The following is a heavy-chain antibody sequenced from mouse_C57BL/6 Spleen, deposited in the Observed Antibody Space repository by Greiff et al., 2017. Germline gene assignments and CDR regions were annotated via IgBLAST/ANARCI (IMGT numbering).Heavy chain of an antibody. CDR3: ERGGITTGVEYAMDY. D-gene: IGHD1-1*01. V-gene: IGHV1-61*01. J-gene: IGHJ4*01. CDR1: GYTFTSYW. Sequence: QVQLQQPGAELVRPGSSVKLSCKASGYTFTSYWMDWVKQRPGQGLEWIGNIYPSDSETHYNQKFKDKATLTVDKSSSTAYMQLSSLTSADSAVYAGERGGITTGVEYAMDYWGQGTSVTVSS. CDR2: IYPSDSET.